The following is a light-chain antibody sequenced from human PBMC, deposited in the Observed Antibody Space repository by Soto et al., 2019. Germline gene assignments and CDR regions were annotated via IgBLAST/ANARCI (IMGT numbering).Light chain of an antibody. Sequence: ALQMTQSPSSLPASVGDRVTITCRASQDIRTELGWYQQKPGKAPKLLIYGATTLQSGVPSRLSGSGSSTDFTLTISGLQPEEFATYYCLQDYNYPRTFGQGTKVEVK. V-gene: IGKV1-6*01. CDR2: GAT. CDR3: LQDYNYPRT. J-gene: IGKJ1*01. CDR1: QDIRTE.